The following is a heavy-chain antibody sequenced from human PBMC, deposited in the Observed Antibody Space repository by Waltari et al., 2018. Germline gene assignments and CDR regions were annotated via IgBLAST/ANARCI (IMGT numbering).Heavy chain of an antibody. D-gene: IGHD2-21*02. CDR1: GFTFSSYS. CDR2: ISSSSSYI. V-gene: IGHV3-21*01. CDR3: ARDLLTEVTPFDY. J-gene: IGHJ4*02. Sequence: EVQLVESGGGLVKPGGSLRLSCAASGFTFSSYSMNWVRQAPGKGLECVSSISSSSSYIYYADSGKGRFTISRDNAKNSLYLQMNSLRAEDTAVYYCARDLLTEVTPFDYWGQGTLVTVSS.